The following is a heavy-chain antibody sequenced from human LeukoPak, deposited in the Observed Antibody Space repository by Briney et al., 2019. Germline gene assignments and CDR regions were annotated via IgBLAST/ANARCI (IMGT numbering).Heavy chain of an antibody. J-gene: IGHJ2*01. Sequence: GGSLRLSCAASEFTFNTYGMTWVRQAPGKGLEWVASIRYGGGNKHYAASVKGRFTISRDNSKNTLYLQMNSLRVEDTAVYFCARRLSRWFGELGSSYFDLWGRGTLMTVSS. V-gene: IGHV3-33*01. CDR1: EFTFNTYG. CDR2: IRYGGGNK. CDR3: ARRLSRWFGELGSSYFDL. D-gene: IGHD3-10*01.